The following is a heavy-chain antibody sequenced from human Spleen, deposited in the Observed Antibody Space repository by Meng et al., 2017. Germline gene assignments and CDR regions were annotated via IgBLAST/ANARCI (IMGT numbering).Heavy chain of an antibody. J-gene: IGHJ4*02. CDR2: INIYNGNT. CDR3: ATRGNPYLDR. CDR1: GYIFTNYG. Sequence: QVQLVQSGADVKKPGASVKVSCKASGYIFTNYGITWVRQAPGQGLEWMGWINIYNGNTNYAQKLQGRVTLTTDSSTSTAYMELRRLTSDDTAVYYCATRGNPYLDRWGQGTLVTVSS. V-gene: IGHV1-18*01.